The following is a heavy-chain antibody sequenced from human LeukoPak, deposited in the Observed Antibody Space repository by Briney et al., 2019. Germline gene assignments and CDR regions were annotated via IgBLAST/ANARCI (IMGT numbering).Heavy chain of an antibody. V-gene: IGHV3-74*01. Sequence: GGSLRLPCAASGFTFSTFWMHWVRQAPGKGLVWVSRINSDGSSTVFADSVKGRFTISRDNAKNTLYLQMNSLRADDTAVYYCARSEYSSTWYGDYYYYYMDVWGKGTTVTVSS. CDR2: INSDGSST. CDR1: GFTFSTFW. CDR3: ARSEYSSTWYGDYYYYYMDV. J-gene: IGHJ6*03. D-gene: IGHD6-13*01.